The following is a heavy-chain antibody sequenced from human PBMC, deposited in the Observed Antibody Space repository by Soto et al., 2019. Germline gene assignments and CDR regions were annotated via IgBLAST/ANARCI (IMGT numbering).Heavy chain of an antibody. Sequence: GGSLRLSCVASGFTFSSYWMSWVRQAPGKGLEWVANIKQDGSEKYYVDSVKGRFTISRDNAKNSLYLQMNSLRAEDTAVYYCASETGDDAFDIWGQGTMVTVSS. CDR3: ASETGDDAFDI. J-gene: IGHJ3*02. V-gene: IGHV3-7*03. CDR1: GFTFSSYW. D-gene: IGHD7-27*01. CDR2: IKQDGSEK.